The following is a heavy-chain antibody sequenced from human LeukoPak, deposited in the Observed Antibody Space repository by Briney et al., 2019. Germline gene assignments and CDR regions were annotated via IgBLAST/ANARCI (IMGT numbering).Heavy chain of an antibody. J-gene: IGHJ3*02. D-gene: IGHD2-21*02. CDR1: GGSFNGYY. Sequence: IPSETLSLTCAVYGGSFNGYYWSWIRQPPGKGLEWIGEINHSGSTNYNPSLKSRVTISVDTSKNKFSLKLSSVTAADTAVYYCASAPGRVVVTAGAFDIWGQGTMVTVSS. V-gene: IGHV4-34*01. CDR3: ASAPGRVVVTAGAFDI. CDR2: INHSGST.